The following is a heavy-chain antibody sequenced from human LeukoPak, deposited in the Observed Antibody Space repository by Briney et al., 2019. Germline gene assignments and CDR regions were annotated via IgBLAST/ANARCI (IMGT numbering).Heavy chain of an antibody. D-gene: IGHD1-26*01. CDR1: GFILSTHG. CDR3: ARDLSFGSLDF. J-gene: IGHJ4*02. CDR2: MWYDGSRE. V-gene: IGHV3-33*01. Sequence: GGSLRLSCAASGFILSTHGMHWVRQAPGKGLEWVAGMWYDGSREDYADSVKGRFTISRDMSKNTLNLQMNSLRVEDTTMFYCARDLSFGSLDFRGQGTLVTVSS.